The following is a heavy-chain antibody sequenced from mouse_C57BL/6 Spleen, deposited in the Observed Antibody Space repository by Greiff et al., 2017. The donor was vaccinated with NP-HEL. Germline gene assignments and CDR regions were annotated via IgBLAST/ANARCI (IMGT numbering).Heavy chain of an antibody. CDR2: IDPSDSYT. V-gene: IGHV1-69*01. D-gene: IGHD2-1*01. CDR1: GYTFTSYW. J-gene: IGHJ2*01. Sequence: VQLQQPGAELVMPGASVKLSCKASGYTFTSYWMHWVKQRPGQGLEWIGEIDPSDSYTNYNQKFKGKSTLTVDKSSSTAYMQLSSLTSEDSAVYYCARGGNCDYWGQGTTLTVSS. CDR3: ARGGNCDY.